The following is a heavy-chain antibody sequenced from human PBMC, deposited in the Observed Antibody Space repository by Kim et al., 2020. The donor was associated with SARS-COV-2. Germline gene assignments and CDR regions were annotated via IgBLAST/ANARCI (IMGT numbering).Heavy chain of an antibody. D-gene: IGHD2-2*01. Sequence: GGSLRLSCAASGFTFGNYAMTWVRQAPGKGLEWVSTIGTSGGATFYADSVKGLFAISRDNFENTLYLQMNSLRVEDTTFYYCGKGRSASWVDLDYWGQGTLVTVSS. J-gene: IGHJ4*02. CDR2: IGTSGGAT. CDR1: GFTFGNYA. CDR3: GKGRSASWVDLDY. V-gene: IGHV3-23*01.